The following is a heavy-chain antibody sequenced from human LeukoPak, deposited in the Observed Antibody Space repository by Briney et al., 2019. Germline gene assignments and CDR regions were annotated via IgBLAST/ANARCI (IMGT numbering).Heavy chain of an antibody. Sequence: SETLSLTCTVSGGSISSYYWSWIRQPPGKGLEWIGSIYYSGSTYYNPSLKSRVTISVDKSKNQFSLKLSSVTAADTAVYYCARNPNDSSGYYNYFDYWGQGTLVAVSS. V-gene: IGHV4-39*07. D-gene: IGHD3-22*01. CDR2: IYYSGST. J-gene: IGHJ4*02. CDR3: ARNPNDSSGYYNYFDY. CDR1: GGSISSYY.